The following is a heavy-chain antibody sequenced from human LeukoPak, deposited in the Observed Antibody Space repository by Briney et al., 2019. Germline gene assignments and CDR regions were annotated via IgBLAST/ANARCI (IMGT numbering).Heavy chain of an antibody. CDR2: IYYSGST. J-gene: IGHJ4*02. D-gene: IGHD5-18*01. Sequence: SETLSLTCTVSGGSISSSSYYWGWIRQPPGTGLEWIGSIYYSGSTYYNPSLKSRVTISVDTSKNQFSLKLSSVTAADTAVYYCARVMLRYSYGSDYWGQGTLVTVSS. V-gene: IGHV4-39*01. CDR1: GGSISSSSYY. CDR3: ARVMLRYSYGSDY.